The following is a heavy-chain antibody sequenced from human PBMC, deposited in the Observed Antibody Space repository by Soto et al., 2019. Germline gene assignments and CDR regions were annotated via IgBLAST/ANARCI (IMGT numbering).Heavy chain of an antibody. Sequence: KTSETLSLTCTVSGASISSAGYSWSWVRQHPGKGLEWIGYITYSGDTDYNPSLRSRVSISIDTSRNQFSLKLSSVTAADTAVYYCARGGRSSAVPERYYYYSMDVWGQGTTVTVSS. CDR1: GASISSAGYS. CDR3: ARGGRSSAVPERYYYYSMDV. D-gene: IGHD2-2*01. V-gene: IGHV4-31*03. J-gene: IGHJ6*02. CDR2: ITYSGDT.